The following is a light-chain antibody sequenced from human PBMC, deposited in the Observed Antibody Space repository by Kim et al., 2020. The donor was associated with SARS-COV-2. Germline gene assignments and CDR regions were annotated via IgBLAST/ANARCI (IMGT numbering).Light chain of an antibody. Sequence: QSVLTQPPSASGTPGQRIIISCSGSSSNIGSNYVYWYQQFPGTAPKLLIYRNNQRPSGVPDRFSGSKSGTSASLAISGLRSEDEADYYCAAWDGSLSGVVFGGGTQLTVL. V-gene: IGLV1-47*01. CDR1: SSNIGSNY. CDR3: AAWDGSLSGVV. J-gene: IGLJ2*01. CDR2: RNN.